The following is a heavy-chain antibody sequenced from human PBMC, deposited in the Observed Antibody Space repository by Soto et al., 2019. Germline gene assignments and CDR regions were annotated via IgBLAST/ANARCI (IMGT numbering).Heavy chain of an antibody. J-gene: IGHJ4*02. Sequence: GGSLRLSCAASGFTFSDYWIHWVRQVPGKGLVWVSRIKGDETSTNYADSVKGRFTISRDNAKNTVYLQMNSLRVEDTAVYYCARGSRGEYRKDHWGQGTLVTVSS. CDR1: GFTFSDYW. CDR3: ARGSRGEYRKDH. CDR2: IKGDETST. D-gene: IGHD3-10*01. V-gene: IGHV3-74*01.